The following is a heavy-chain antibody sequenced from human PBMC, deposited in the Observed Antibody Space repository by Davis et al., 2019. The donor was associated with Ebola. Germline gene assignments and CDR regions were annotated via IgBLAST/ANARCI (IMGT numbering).Heavy chain of an antibody. D-gene: IGHD3-22*01. CDR2: ISYDGSNK. CDR1: GFTFSSYA. CDR3: ARAAGQYYYDSSGDAFDI. J-gene: IGHJ3*02. V-gene: IGHV3-30-3*01. Sequence: GGSLRLSCAASGFTFSSYAMHWVRQAPGKGLEWVAVISYDGSNKYYADSVKGRFTISRDNSKNTLYLQMNSLRAEDTAVYYCARAAGQYYYDSSGDAFDIWGQGTMVTVSS.